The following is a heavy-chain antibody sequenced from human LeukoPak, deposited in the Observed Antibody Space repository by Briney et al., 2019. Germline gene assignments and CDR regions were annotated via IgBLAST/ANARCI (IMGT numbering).Heavy chain of an antibody. J-gene: IGHJ4*02. CDR1: GYTFTSYD. CDR3: ARGDCSGGSCYPDY. V-gene: IGHV1-8*01. D-gene: IGHD2-15*01. CDR2: MSPNSGNT. Sequence: GASVKVSCKASGYTFTSYDIYWVRQATGQGLEWMGWMSPNSGNTGYAQKFQGRVTMTRNTSISTAYMELSSLRSEDTAVYYCARGDCSGGSCYPDYWGQGTLVTVSS.